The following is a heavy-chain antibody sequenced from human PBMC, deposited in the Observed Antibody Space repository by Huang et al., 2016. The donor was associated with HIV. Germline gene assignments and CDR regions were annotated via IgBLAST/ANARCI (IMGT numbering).Heavy chain of an antibody. V-gene: IGHV5-51*01. Sequence: EVQLVQSGAVVKKPGESLKISCKGSGYTFNGYWIGWVRQMPGKGLEWMGISDPGDSETTYSPSVQGQVTISADKSISTAYLQWSGLKASDTAMYYCARQGVGDFVVEPTGLGAFDIWGQGTMVTVSS. J-gene: IGHJ3*02. D-gene: IGHD2-2*01. CDR2: SDPGDSET. CDR1: GYTFNGYW. CDR3: ARQGVGDFVVEPTGLGAFDI.